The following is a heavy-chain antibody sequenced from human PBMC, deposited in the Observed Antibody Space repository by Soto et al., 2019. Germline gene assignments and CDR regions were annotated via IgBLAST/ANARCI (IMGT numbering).Heavy chain of an antibody. J-gene: IGHJ6*02. CDR1: NGSVSSGTYS. CDR2: IYYSGTT. CDR3: DRGHYYYGMDV. V-gene: IGHV4-30-2*01. Sequence: NPSETLSLTCTVSNGSVSSGTYSWSWVRQPPGKGLEWIGYIYYSGTTYYTPSLKSRLTMSMDRANDHFSLNLTSVTAADTAVYFSDRGHYYYGMDVWGQGITVTVSS.